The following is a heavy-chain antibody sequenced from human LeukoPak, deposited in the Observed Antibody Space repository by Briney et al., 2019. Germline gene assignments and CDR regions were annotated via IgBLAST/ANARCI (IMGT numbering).Heavy chain of an antibody. CDR3: VRHTTSGWYQVVY. D-gene: IGHD6-19*01. J-gene: IGHJ4*02. V-gene: IGHV4-59*03. Sequence: PSETLSLTCTASGGSIDNYFWSWIRQPPGKGLEWIGFITYNGNTDHNPSLKSRVTISVDASKNQFSLKLTSVTAADTAVYYCVRHTTSGWYQVVYWGQGTLVTVSS. CDR1: GGSIDNYF. CDR2: ITYNGNT.